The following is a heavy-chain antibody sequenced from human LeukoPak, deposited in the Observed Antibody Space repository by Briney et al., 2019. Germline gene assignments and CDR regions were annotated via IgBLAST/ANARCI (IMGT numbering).Heavy chain of an antibody. D-gene: IGHD3-10*01. Sequence: PGGSLRLSCAASGFTVSSNYMSWVRQAPGKGLEWVSVIYSGGSTYYADSVKGRFTISKDNSKNTLYLQMNSLRAEDTAVYYCARDYGSGSHDAFDIWGQGTMVTVSS. CDR3: ARDYGSGSHDAFDI. J-gene: IGHJ3*02. CDR1: GFTVSSNY. CDR2: IYSGGST. V-gene: IGHV3-66*01.